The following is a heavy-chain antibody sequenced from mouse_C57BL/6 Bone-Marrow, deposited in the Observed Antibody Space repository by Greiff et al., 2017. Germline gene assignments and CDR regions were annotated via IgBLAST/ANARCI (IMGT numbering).Heavy chain of an antibody. CDR1: GYAFSSSW. CDR3: ARGVKNLRFAY. CDR2: IYPGDGDT. V-gene: IGHV1-82*01. J-gene: IGHJ3*01. D-gene: IGHD1-1*01. Sequence: VQLQQSGPELVKPGASVKISCKASGYAFSSSWMNWVKQRPGKGLEWIGRIYPGDGDTNYNGKFKGKATLTADKSSSTAYMHLRSLTSEDSAVYCFARGVKNLRFAYWGQGTLVTVSA.